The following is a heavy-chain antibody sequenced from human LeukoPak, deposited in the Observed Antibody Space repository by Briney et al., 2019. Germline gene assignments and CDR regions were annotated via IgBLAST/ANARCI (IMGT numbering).Heavy chain of an antibody. CDR1: GFTFDDYG. J-gene: IGHJ4*02. D-gene: IGHD3-22*01. Sequence: AGGSLRLSCAASGFTFDDYGMSWVRQAPGKGLEWVSGINWNGGSTGYADSVKGRFTISRDNAKNSLYLQMNSLRAEDTALYYCARDSDYYDSSGYYVSYFDYWGQGTLVTVSS. CDR2: INWNGGST. V-gene: IGHV3-20*04. CDR3: ARDSDYYDSSGYYVSYFDY.